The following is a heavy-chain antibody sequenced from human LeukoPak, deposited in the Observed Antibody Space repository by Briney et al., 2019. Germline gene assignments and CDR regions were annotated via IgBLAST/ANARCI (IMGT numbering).Heavy chain of an antibody. CDR2: IWYDGSNK. J-gene: IGHJ4*02. Sequence: GGSLRLSCAASGFTFSSYNMNWVRQAPGKGLEWVAVIWYDGSNKYYADSVKGRFTISRDNSKNTLYLQMNSLRAEDTAVYYCARAVADFDYWGQGTLVTVSS. CDR3: ARAVADFDY. V-gene: IGHV3-33*08. D-gene: IGHD6-19*01. CDR1: GFTFSSYN.